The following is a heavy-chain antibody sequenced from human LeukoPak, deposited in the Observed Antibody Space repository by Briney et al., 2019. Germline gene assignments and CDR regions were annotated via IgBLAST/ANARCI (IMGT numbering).Heavy chain of an antibody. Sequence: GGSLRLSCEASGFTFSSYAMSWVRQAPGKGLAWVSVISSSADSTYYADSVKGRFTISRDNSKNTLFLQMNSMRAEDTAVYYCAKPLEKYTYGGNFDYWGQGILVTVSS. D-gene: IGHD4-23*01. J-gene: IGHJ4*02. V-gene: IGHV3-23*01. CDR1: GFTFSSYA. CDR2: ISSSADST. CDR3: AKPLEKYTYGGNFDY.